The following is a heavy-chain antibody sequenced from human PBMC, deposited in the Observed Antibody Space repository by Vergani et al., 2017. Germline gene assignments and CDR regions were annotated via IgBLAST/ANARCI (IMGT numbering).Heavy chain of an antibody. CDR2: TWYEGNNN. J-gene: IGHJ4*02. CDR3: ARETRDTPSSLDY. D-gene: IGHD5-24*01. V-gene: IGHV3-33*08. Sequence: QVQLEESGGGVVQPGRSLRLSCAASGFTFSSYAMHWVRQAPGRGLEWVSMTWYEGNNNYYADSVKGRFTISKDISKNTLYLQMNSLRGDDTAVYYCARETRDTPSSLDYWGQGTLVTVSS. CDR1: GFTFSSYA.